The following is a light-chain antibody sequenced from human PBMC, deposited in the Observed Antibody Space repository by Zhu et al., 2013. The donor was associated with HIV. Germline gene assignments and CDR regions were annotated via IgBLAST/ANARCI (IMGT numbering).Light chain of an antibody. V-gene: IGKV1-9*01. CDR2: DVS. J-gene: IGKJ1*01. CDR3: LQHHTYPWT. Sequence: DIQLTQSPSFLSASVGDRVTITCRASHDIGKYLAWYQQKPGKAPKLLISDVSSLESGVPSRFSGSGSGTDFTLTISSLQPEDFATYFCLQHHTYPWTFGQATKVEIK. CDR1: HDIGKY.